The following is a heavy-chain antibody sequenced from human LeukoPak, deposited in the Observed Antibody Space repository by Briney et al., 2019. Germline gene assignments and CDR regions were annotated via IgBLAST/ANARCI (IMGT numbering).Heavy chain of an antibody. J-gene: IGHJ6*03. V-gene: IGHV3-48*04. Sequence: GGSLRLSCAASGFTFSSYSMNWVRQAPGKGLEWVSYISDSSSNIYYADSVKGRFTISRGNAKNSLYLQMNSLRAEDTAVYYCARDLLDIVVVPAAMTGHDYYYYMDVWGKGTTVTVSS. CDR1: GFTFSSYS. CDR2: ISDSSSNI. D-gene: IGHD2-2*01. CDR3: ARDLLDIVVVPAAMTGHDYYYYMDV.